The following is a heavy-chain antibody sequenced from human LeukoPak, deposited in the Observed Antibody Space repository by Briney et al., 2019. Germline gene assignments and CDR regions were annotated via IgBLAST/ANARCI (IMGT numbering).Heavy chain of an antibody. CDR2: FYYTGTI. CDR1: GGSMSSTDHF. D-gene: IGHD3-10*01. Sequence: SETLSLTCIVSGGSMSSTDHFWGRIRQPPGKGLEWIGSFYYTGTIFYSPSLESRGTISIDTSKNQFSLKIRSVTAADTAVYYCARQGVVPNKAGWYFDLWGRGALVTVSS. V-gene: IGHV4-39*01. J-gene: IGHJ2*01. CDR3: ARQGVVPNKAGWYFDL.